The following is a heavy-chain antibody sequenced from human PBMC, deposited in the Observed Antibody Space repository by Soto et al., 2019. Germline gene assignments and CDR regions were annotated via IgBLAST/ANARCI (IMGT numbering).Heavy chain of an antibody. CDR1: GYTFTSYG. CDR2: ISAYNGNT. CDR3: ARGIVVVPAAMRFDP. Sequence: ASVKVSCKASGYTFTSYGISWVRQAPGQGLEWMGWISAYNGNTNYAQKLQGRVTMTTDTSTSTAYMELRSLRSDDTAVYYCARGIVVVPAAMRFDPWGQGTLVTVSS. J-gene: IGHJ5*02. V-gene: IGHV1-18*01. D-gene: IGHD2-2*01.